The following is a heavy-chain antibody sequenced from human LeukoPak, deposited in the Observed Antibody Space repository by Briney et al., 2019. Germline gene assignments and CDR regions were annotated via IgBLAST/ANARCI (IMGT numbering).Heavy chain of an antibody. Sequence: GGSLRLSCAASGFTFSGYEMNWVRQAPGKGLEWVSYIIGRGSTIYYADSVKGRFTISRDNAKNSLYLQMNSLRGEDTAVYYCARGGSSSWYRYYFDYWGQGTLVTVSS. J-gene: IGHJ4*02. CDR2: IIGRGSTI. V-gene: IGHV3-48*03. CDR3: ARGGSSSWYRYYFDY. CDR1: GFTFSGYE. D-gene: IGHD6-13*01.